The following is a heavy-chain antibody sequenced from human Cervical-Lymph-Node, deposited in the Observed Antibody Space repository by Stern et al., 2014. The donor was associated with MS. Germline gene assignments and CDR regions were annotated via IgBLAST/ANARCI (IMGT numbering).Heavy chain of an antibody. CDR1: GYPFTDYY. D-gene: IGHD2-21*01. CDR2: IDPSSGGT. J-gene: IGHJ3*01. Sequence: VHLVESGAEVKKPGASVKVSCKTSGYPFTDYYIHWVRQAPGQGLEWMGWIDPSSGGTNYAQKFLGWVTLTRDTSISAAFMELNRLRSDDTAVYYCARPSRVGIVQSFDAFDVWGQGTRVTVSS. CDR3: ARPSRVGIVQSFDAFDV. V-gene: IGHV1-2*04.